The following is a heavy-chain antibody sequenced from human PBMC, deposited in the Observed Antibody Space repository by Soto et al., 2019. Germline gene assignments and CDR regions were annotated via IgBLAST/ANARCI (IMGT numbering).Heavy chain of an antibody. CDR1: GDSVSSNSAA. J-gene: IGHJ6*02. CDR2: TYYRSKWYN. CDR3: AREGGYCSSTSCQRYYYYYGMDV. D-gene: IGHD2-2*01. Sequence: SQTLSLTCAISGDSVSSNSAAWNWIRQSPSRGLEWLGRTYYRSKWYNDYAVSVKSRITINPDTSKNQFSLQLNSVTPEDTAVYYCAREGGYCSSTSCQRYYYYYGMDVWGQGTTVTVSS. V-gene: IGHV6-1*01.